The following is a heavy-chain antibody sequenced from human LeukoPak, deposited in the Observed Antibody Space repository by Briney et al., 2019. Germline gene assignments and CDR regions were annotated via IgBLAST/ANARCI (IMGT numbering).Heavy chain of an antibody. CDR1: RFTFDDFA. CDR3: AKDIATSSGFDY. Sequence: PGGSLRLSCAASRFTFDDFAMHCVRQAPGKGLEWVSLISGDGGSTYYADSVKGRFTISRDNSKNSLYLQMNSLRTEDTALYYCAKDIATSSGFDYWGQGTLVTVSS. V-gene: IGHV3-43*02. CDR2: ISGDGGST. J-gene: IGHJ4*02. D-gene: IGHD6-19*01.